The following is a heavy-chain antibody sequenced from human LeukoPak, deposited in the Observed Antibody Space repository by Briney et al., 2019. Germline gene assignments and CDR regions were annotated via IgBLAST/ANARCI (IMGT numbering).Heavy chain of an antibody. CDR2: IKQDGSEK. Sequence: PGGSLRLSCAASGFTFSSYWMSWVRQAPGKGLEWVANIKQDGSEKYYVDSVKGRFTISRDNAKNTLYLQMNSLRAEDTAVYYCARGRGYCSSTSCSNFDYWGQGTLVTVSS. D-gene: IGHD2-2*01. CDR3: ARGRGYCSSTSCSNFDY. J-gene: IGHJ4*02. CDR1: GFTFSSYW. V-gene: IGHV3-7*01.